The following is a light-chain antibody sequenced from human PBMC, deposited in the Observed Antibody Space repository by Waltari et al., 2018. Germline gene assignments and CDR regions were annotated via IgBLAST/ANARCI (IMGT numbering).Light chain of an antibody. J-gene: IGKJ1*01. CDR2: RAS. CDR1: QSVGSSS. V-gene: IGKV3-20*01. Sequence: QSPGTASLSPGERVTLSCRASQSVGSSSLAWYQQKPGQAPRLVIYRASRRATGIPDRFSGSGSGTDFSLTISRLEPEDFAVYYCQQHGTLPATFGQGTKVEIK. CDR3: QQHGTLPAT.